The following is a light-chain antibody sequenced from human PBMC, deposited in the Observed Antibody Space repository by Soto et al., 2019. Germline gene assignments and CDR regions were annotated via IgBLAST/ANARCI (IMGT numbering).Light chain of an antibody. V-gene: IGKV1-9*01. J-gene: IGKJ1*01. CDR3: QQLNDSPRT. CDR1: QDIDNF. Sequence: DIQMTQSPSTLSAAVGDRVTITCRASQDIDNFLAWYQQIPGKAPNLLIHSASTLQSGVPSRFSGSGSATEFTLTISSLQPEDFATYYCQQLNDSPRTFGQGTKVDIK. CDR2: SAS.